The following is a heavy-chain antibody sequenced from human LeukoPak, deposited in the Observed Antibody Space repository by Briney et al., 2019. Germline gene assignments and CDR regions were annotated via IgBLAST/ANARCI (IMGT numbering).Heavy chain of an antibody. CDR2: INPNSGGT. V-gene: IGHV1-2*02. J-gene: IGHJ5*02. CDR3: ARDLKKGSGWTNWFDP. D-gene: IGHD6-19*01. CDR1: GYTFTGYY. Sequence: ASVKVSCKASGYTFTGYYMHRVRQAPGQGLEWMGWINPNSGGTNYAQKFQGRVTMTRDTSISTAYMELSRLRSDDTAVYYCARDLKKGSGWTNWFDPWGQGTLVTVSS.